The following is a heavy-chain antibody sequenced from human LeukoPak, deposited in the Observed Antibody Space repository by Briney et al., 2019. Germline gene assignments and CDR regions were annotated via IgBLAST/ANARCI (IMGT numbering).Heavy chain of an antibody. D-gene: IGHD4-11*01. CDR1: GGSIFSSSYY. CDR2: IYYSGRT. V-gene: IGHV4-39*01. CDR3: ARHRFEGYSNYPFGY. Sequence: SETLSLTCTVSGGSIFSSSYYWGWIRQPPGKGLEWIGSIYYSGRTFYNPSLRSRVTMSVDTSKNQFSLKLSSVTAADTAVYYCARHRFEGYSNYPFGYWGQGTLVTVSS. J-gene: IGHJ4*02.